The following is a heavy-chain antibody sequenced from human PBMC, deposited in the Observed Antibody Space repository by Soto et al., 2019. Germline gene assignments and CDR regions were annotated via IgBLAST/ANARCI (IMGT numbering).Heavy chain of an antibody. Sequence: QVQLVQSGAEVKKPGASVKVSCKASGYTFTSYAMHWVRQAPGQRLEWMGWINAGNGNTKYSQKFQGRVTITRDTSASTAYMELSSLRSEDTAVYYCARESSDYPNRGGSFRGWFDPWGQGTLVTVSS. CDR1: GYTFTSYA. CDR2: INAGNGNT. J-gene: IGHJ5*02. D-gene: IGHD2-15*01. CDR3: ARESSDYPNRGGSFRGWFDP. V-gene: IGHV1-3*01.